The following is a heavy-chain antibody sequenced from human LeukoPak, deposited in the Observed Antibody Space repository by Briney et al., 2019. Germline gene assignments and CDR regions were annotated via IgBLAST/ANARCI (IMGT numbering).Heavy chain of an antibody. CDR1: GFTFSTYW. CDR3: VRDGGNYWFDP. Sequence: GGSLRLSCAASGFTFSTYWMHWVRHAPGKGLVWVSRISSDGTNTVYADSVKGRFTISRDNAKNTVYLQMNSLRAEDTAVYYCVRDGGNYWFDPWGQGTLVTVSS. V-gene: IGHV3-74*01. D-gene: IGHD4-23*01. J-gene: IGHJ5*02. CDR2: ISSDGTNT.